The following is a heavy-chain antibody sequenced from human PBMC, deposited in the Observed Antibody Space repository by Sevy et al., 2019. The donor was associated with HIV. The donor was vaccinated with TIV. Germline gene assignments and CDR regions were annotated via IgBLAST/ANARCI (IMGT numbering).Heavy chain of an antibody. J-gene: IGHJ6*02. Sequence: GGSLRLSCAASGFTFDDYAMHWVRQAPGKGLEWDSGISWNSGSIGYADSVKSRFTISRDNAKNSLYLQMNSLRAEDTALYYCAKDVGVGATINYYYGMDVWGQGTTVTVSS. CDR1: GFTFDDYA. CDR2: ISWNSGSI. D-gene: IGHD1-26*01. V-gene: IGHV3-9*01. CDR3: AKDVGVGATINYYYGMDV.